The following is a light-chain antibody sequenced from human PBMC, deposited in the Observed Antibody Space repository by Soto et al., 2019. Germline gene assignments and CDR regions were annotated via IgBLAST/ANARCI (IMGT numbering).Light chain of an antibody. CDR1: QSVSSY. CDR2: EAS. Sequence: MTQSPSSLSASVGDRVTITCRASQSVSSYLAWYQQKPGQAPRLLMYEASNRATGIPARFSGGGSGTEFTLTISSLQSEDFAVYYCQQYNNWPITFGQGTRLEIK. J-gene: IGKJ5*01. CDR3: QQYNNWPIT. V-gene: IGKV3D-15*01.